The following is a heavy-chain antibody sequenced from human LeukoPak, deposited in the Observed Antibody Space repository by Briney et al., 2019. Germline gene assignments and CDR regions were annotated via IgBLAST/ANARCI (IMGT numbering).Heavy chain of an antibody. V-gene: IGHV1-2*02. J-gene: IGHJ4*02. CDR1: GYSFTVYY. Sequence: GASVTVSFKASGYSFTVYYMHWVRQAPGQGVEGMGWINPNSGGTNYSQKSQGTVTMARYTSISTAYMELGRLRPDDTAVYYCAREAVAGTTNFDYWGQGTLVTVSS. CDR2: INPNSGGT. D-gene: IGHD6-19*01. CDR3: AREAVAGTTNFDY.